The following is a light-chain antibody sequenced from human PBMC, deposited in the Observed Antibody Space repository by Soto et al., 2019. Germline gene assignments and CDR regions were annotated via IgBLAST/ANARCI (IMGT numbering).Light chain of an antibody. CDR1: SGHSGYI. J-gene: IGLJ2*01. CDR3: ETWDSNTVI. CDR2: VEHSGNY. Sequence: QPVLTQSSSASASLGSSVKLTCTLSSGHSGYIIAWHQQQPGKAPRYLMKVEHSGNYNKGSGGPDRFSGSSSGADRYLTISNLQFEDEADYYCETWDSNTVIFGGRTKLTVL. V-gene: IGLV4-60*02.